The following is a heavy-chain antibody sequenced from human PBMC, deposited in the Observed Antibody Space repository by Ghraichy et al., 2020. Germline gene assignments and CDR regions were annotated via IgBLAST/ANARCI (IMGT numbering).Heavy chain of an antibody. CDR1: GGSFSGYY. V-gene: IGHV4-34*01. CDR2: INHSGST. Sequence: SETLSLTCAVSGGSFSGYYWSWIRQPPGKGLEWIGEINHSGSTNYNPSLKSQVTISVDTSKNQFSLKLSAVTAADTAVYYCARTAVRSGYYKRAYCFDYWGQGTLVTVSS. CDR3: ARTAVRSGYYKRAYCFDY. D-gene: IGHD3-3*01. J-gene: IGHJ4*02.